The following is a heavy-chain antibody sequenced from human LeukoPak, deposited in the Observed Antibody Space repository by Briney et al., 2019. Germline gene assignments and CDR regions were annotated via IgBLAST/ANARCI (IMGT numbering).Heavy chain of an antibody. J-gene: IGHJ5*02. D-gene: IGHD1-1*01. CDR3: AKAGTTGIHHWFDP. Sequence: PSETLSLTCDVSGYSISNDYYWGWIRQPPGKGLEWIGNIYHSGGSYYNPSLKSRVTILVDTSKNQFSLKLSSVTAADTAVYYCAKAGTTGIHHWFDPWGQGNLVTVSS. CDR2: IYHSGGS. CDR1: GYSISNDYY. V-gene: IGHV4-38-2*01.